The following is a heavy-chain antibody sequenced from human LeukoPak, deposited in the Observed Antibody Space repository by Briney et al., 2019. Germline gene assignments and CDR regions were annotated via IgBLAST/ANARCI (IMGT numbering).Heavy chain of an antibody. V-gene: IGHV3-23*01. J-gene: IGHJ4*02. CDR3: TARSGISPYYIDY. CDR2: ISGNGRST. Sequence: PGGSLRLSCAASGFTFDDYGMSWVRQAPGKGLEWVSGISGNGRSTYYADSVKGRFTISRDNSRNTLFLQMNSLRAEDTALYYCTARSGISPYYIDYWGQGTLVTVSS. CDR1: GFTFDDYG. D-gene: IGHD1-1*01.